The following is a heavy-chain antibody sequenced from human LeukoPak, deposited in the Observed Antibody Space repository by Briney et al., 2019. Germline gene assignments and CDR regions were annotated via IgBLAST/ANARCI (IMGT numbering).Heavy chain of an antibody. J-gene: IGHJ3*02. V-gene: IGHV1-46*01. Sequence: ASVKVSCKASGYTFTSYYMHWVRQAPGQGLEWMGIINPSGGSTSYAQKFQGRVTMTRNTSISTAYMELSSLRSEDTAVYYCARDGYNFDAFDIWGQGTMVTVSS. CDR3: ARDGYNFDAFDI. D-gene: IGHD5-24*01. CDR2: INPSGGST. CDR1: GYTFTSYY.